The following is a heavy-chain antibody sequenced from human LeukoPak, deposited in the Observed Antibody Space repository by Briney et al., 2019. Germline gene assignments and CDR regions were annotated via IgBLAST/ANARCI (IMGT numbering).Heavy chain of an antibody. CDR2: ISSSSSYT. J-gene: IGHJ3*02. V-gene: IGHV3-21*01. Sequence: GGSLRLSCAASGFTFTTYRMEWVRQAPGKGLEWVSSISSSSSYTYYADSVKGRFTISRDKAKNSLYLQMNSLRAEDTAVYYCARREGFYDSDGYFEGDGFDIWGQETRDTVSS. CDR1: GFTFTTYR. CDR3: ARREGFYDSDGYFEGDGFDI. D-gene: IGHD3-22*01.